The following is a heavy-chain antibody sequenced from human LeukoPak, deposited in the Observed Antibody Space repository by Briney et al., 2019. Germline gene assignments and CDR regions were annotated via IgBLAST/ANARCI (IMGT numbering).Heavy chain of an antibody. CDR3: ARSDRGYSYGSFDY. V-gene: IGHV3-48*01. CDR1: GFTFSTYS. Sequence: GGSLRLSCGVSGFTFSTYSMNWARQAPGKGLEWLSYISASGGTTYYADSVKGRFTISRDNAKNSLYLQMNSLRAEDTAMYYCARSDRGYSYGSFDYWGQGTLFTVSS. D-gene: IGHD5-18*01. J-gene: IGHJ4*02. CDR2: ISASGGTT.